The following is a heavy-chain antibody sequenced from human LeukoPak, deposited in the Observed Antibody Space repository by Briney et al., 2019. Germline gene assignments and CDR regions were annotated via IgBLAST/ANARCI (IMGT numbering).Heavy chain of an antibody. J-gene: IGHJ5*02. CDR1: GGSFSGYY. Sequence: PSETLSLTCAVYGGSFSGYYWSWIRQPPGKGLEWIGEINHSGSTNYNPSLKSRVTISVDTSKNQFSLKLSSVTAADTAVYYCARGCFRRFDPWGQGTLVTVSS. CDR3: ARGCFRRFDP. V-gene: IGHV4-34*01. CDR2: INHSGST.